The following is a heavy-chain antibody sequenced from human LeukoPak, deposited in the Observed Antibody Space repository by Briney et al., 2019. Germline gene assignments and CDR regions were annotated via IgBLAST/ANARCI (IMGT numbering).Heavy chain of an antibody. V-gene: IGHV4-34*01. CDR1: GGSFSGYY. J-gene: IGHJ4*02. CDR3: ARTSDY. CDR2: INHSGST. Sequence: SETLSLTCAVYGGSFSGYYWSWIRQPPGKGLEWIGEINHSGSTNYNPSLKSRVTISVDTSKNQFSLKLSSVTAADTAVYYCARTSDYWGQGTLVTVSS.